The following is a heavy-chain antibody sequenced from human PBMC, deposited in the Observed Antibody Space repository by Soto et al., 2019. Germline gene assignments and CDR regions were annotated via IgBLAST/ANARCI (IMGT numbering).Heavy chain of an antibody. CDR3: ARKPTTTGLLDY. Sequence: QVQLVQSGAEVKKPGASVKVSCKASGHTSSSYYMHWVRQAPGQGLEWMGVISPSGDYTSFTQKFQGRVSVPRDTSMNTVYMEFSSLRFEDTAVYYCARKPTTTGLLDYWGQGALVSVSS. D-gene: IGHD1-26*01. V-gene: IGHV1-46*01. CDR2: ISPSGDYT. J-gene: IGHJ4*02. CDR1: GHTSSSYY.